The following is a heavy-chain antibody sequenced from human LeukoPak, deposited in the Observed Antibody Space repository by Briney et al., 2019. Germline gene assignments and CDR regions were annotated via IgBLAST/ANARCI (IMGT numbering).Heavy chain of an antibody. CDR3: ASRFPTDDSLGY. CDR1: GGTFSSYA. Sequence: GASVKVSCKASGGTFSSYAISWVRQAPGQGLEWMGRIIPILGIANYAQKFQGRVTITADKSTSTAYMELSSLRSEDTAVYYCASRFPTDDSLGYWGQGTLVTVSS. J-gene: IGHJ4*02. V-gene: IGHV1-69*04. D-gene: IGHD3-3*01. CDR2: IIPILGIA.